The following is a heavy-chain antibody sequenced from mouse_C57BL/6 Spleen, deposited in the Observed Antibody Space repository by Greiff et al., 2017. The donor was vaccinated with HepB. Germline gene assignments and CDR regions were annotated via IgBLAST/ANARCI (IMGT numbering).Heavy chain of an antibody. CDR2: IYPSDSET. Sequence: VQLQQSGAELVRPGSSVKLSCKASGYTFTSYWMDWVKQRPGQGLEWIGNIYPSDSETHYNQKFKDKATLTVDKSSSTAYMQLSSLTSEDSAVYDCARRDYSNLGWFAYWGQGTLVTVSA. CDR3: ARRDYSNLGWFAY. V-gene: IGHV1-61*01. CDR1: GYTFTSYW. D-gene: IGHD2-5*01. J-gene: IGHJ3*01.